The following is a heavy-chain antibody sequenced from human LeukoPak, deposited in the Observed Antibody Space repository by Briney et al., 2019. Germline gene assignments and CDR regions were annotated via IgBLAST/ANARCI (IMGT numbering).Heavy chain of an antibody. V-gene: IGHV3-30-3*01. D-gene: IGHD2-2*02. CDR2: ISYDGSNK. Sequence: PGGSLRLSCAASGFTFSSYAMHWVRQAPGKGLGWVAVISYDGSNKYYADSVKGRFTISRDNSKNTLYLQMNSLRAEDTAVYYCARGPRVVPAAISGYFDYWGQGTLVTVSS. CDR1: GFTFSSYA. J-gene: IGHJ4*02. CDR3: ARGPRVVPAAISGYFDY.